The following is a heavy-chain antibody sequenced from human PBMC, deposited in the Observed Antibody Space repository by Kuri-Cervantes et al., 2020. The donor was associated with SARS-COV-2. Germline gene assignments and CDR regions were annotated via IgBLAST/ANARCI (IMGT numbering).Heavy chain of an antibody. CDR1: GDGVSSNSAA. J-gene: IGHJ4*02. D-gene: IGHD1-26*01. Sequence: SQTLSLTCAISGDGVSSNSAAWNWIRQSPSRGLEWLGRTYYRSKWYNDYAVSVKSRITINPDTSKNQFSLQLNSVTPEDTAVYYCARATVGATRENHEFDYWGQGTLVTVSS. CDR3: ARATVGATRENHEFDY. CDR2: TYYRSKWYN. V-gene: IGHV6-1*01.